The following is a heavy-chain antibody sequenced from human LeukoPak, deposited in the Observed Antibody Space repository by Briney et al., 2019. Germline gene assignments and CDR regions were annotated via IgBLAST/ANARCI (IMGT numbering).Heavy chain of an antibody. CDR1: GDSVSSISVA. CDR3: ALARSEYHYGMDG. Sequence: SQTLSLTCAISGDSVSSISVAWNWIRQSPSRGLEWQGRTYYRSKWYNEYAVSVKGRININPDPSKNQFSLQLNSVTPEDTAVYYCALARSEYHYGMDGWGQGATVTVSS. V-gene: IGHV6-1*01. J-gene: IGHJ6*02. CDR2: TYYRSKWYN.